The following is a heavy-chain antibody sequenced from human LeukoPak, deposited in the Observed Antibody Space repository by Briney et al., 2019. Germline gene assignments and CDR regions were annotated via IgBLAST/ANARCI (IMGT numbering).Heavy chain of an antibody. Sequence: PSETLSLTCAVSGYSISSGYYWGWIRQPPGKGLEWIGTIYHSGNTYCNPSLKSRVTISVDTSKNEFSLRLSSVTAADTAVYFCAREYYYDSGSPYYMDVWGKGTTVTVSS. D-gene: IGHD3-10*01. V-gene: IGHV4-38-2*02. CDR3: AREYYYDSGSPYYMDV. CDR2: IYHSGNT. CDR1: GYSISSGYY. J-gene: IGHJ6*03.